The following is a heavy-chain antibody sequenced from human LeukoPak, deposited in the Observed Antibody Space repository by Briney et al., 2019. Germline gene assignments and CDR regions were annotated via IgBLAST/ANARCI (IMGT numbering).Heavy chain of an antibody. CDR3: AKGSVVYGMDV. J-gene: IGHJ6*02. V-gene: IGHV3-9*01. CDR1: GFTFDDYA. CDR2: VTWNSGNI. Sequence: QSGGSLRLSCAASGFTFDDYAMHWVRQPVGKGLEWVSGVTWNSGNIGYADSVKGRFTISRDNAKNSLYLQMNSLRAEDTALYYCAKGSVVYGMDVWGQGTTVTVSS. D-gene: IGHD2-21*01.